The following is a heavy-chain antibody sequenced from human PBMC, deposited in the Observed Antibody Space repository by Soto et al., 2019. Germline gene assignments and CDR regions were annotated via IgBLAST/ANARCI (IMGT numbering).Heavy chain of an antibody. J-gene: IGHJ4*02. CDR2: ISHSGSI. Sequence: QVQLQESGPGLVKPSETLSLTCTVSGGSISSYYWSWIRQPPGKGVEWIGYISHSGSIDYNPSLKRRVATSLDTSKNQFSLKLSSVTAADTAVYYWARGGGPNWGVFIYWGQGTLVAVSS. V-gene: IGHV4-59*08. D-gene: IGHD7-27*01. CDR1: GGSISSYY. CDR3: ARGGGPNWGVFIY.